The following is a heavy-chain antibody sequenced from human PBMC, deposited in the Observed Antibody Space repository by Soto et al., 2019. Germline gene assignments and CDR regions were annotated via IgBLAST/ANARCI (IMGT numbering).Heavy chain of an antibody. CDR1: GFTFSSYA. V-gene: IGHV3-64D*06. CDR2: ISSNGGST. Sequence: GGSLRLSCSVSGFTFSSYAMHWVRQAPGKGLEYVSAISSNGGSTYYADSVKGRFTISRDNSKNTLYLQMSSLRAEDTAVYYCVKDQRERGYCTNGVCYIFWGQGTMVTVSS. J-gene: IGHJ3*01. D-gene: IGHD2-8*01. CDR3: VKDQRERGYCTNGVCYIF.